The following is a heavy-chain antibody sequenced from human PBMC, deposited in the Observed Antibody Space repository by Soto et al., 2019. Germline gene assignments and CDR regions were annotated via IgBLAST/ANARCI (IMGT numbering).Heavy chain of an antibody. J-gene: IGHJ4*02. CDR1: GGSISSSSYY. CDR3: ARLYGGNPFDY. V-gene: IGHV4-39*01. D-gene: IGHD4-17*01. CDR2: IYYSGCT. Sequence: QLQLQESGPGLVKPSETLSLTCTVSGGSISSSSYYWGWIRQPPGKGLEWIGSIYYSGCTYYNPSLKSRVTISVDTSKNQFSLKLSSVTAADTAVYYCARLYGGNPFDYWGQGTLVTVSS.